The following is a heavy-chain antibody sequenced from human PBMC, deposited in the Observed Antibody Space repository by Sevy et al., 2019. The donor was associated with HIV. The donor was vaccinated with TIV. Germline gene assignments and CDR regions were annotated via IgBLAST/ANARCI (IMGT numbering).Heavy chain of an antibody. CDR2: ISSSSDSSRTL. J-gene: IGHJ4*01. D-gene: IGHD6-19*01. CDR3: AWPDLSGWYFDF. V-gene: IGHV3-48*01. CDR1: GFTFSSYS. Sequence: GGSLRLSCGASGFTFSSYSMNWVRRAPGKGLEWVSYISSSSDSSRTLYYADSVKGRFSISRDNAKNSVHLQMTSLRVEDTAVYYCAWPDLSGWYFDFWGHGTLVTVSS.